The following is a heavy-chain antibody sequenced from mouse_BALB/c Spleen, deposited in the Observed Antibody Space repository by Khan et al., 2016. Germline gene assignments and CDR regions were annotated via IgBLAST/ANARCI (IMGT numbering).Heavy chain of an antibody. Sequence: VQLQESGPGLVAPSQSLSITCTVSGFSLTGYGVHWVRQTPGKGLEWLGVIWAGGSANYNSALMYRMSIRNANNKSHVFVKMNSPQTDDTARYYCARLEDIWGQGTTLTVSS. V-gene: IGHV2-9*02. D-gene: IGHD1-3*01. CDR1: GFSLTGYG. CDR3: ARLEDI. CDR2: IWAGGSA. J-gene: IGHJ2*01.